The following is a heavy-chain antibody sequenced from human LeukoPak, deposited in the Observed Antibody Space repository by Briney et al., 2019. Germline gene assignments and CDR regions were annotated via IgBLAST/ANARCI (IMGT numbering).Heavy chain of an antibody. Sequence: GGSLRLSCAASGFTVSGNYMSWVRQAPGKGLEWVSLIYSGGTTYYADSVKGRFTISKDNSNNMVFLQMDRLRAEDTAVYYCARLWGGNGYSGGSLNLWGQGTLVTVSS. CDR1: GFTVSGNY. CDR2: IYSGGTT. CDR3: ARLWGGNGYSGGSLNL. D-gene: IGHD3-16*01. V-gene: IGHV3-53*01. J-gene: IGHJ5*02.